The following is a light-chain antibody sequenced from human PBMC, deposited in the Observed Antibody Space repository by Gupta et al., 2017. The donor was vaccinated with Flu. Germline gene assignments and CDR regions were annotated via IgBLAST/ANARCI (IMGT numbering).Light chain of an antibody. CDR1: SSDVGSYNR. Sequence: QSALTQPPSVSGSPGQSVTISCTGTSSDVGSYNRVSWYQQLPGTVPKLMIYEVSNRPAGVPDRFSGSKAGNTASMTISGRQGEDEADYYCSSDTSRYTLVFGTGTKVTVL. V-gene: IGLV2-18*02. J-gene: IGLJ1*01. CDR2: EVS. CDR3: SSDTSRYTLV.